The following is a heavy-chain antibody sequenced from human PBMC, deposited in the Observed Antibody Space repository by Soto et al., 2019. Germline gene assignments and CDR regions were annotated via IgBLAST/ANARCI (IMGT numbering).Heavy chain of an antibody. Sequence: QMQLVESGGGVVQPGRSLRLSCAASGFTFSTYAMHWVRQAPGKGLEWVALISDDGTNKYYPDSVKGRFTISRDNSKNTLYLQMNSLRPEDTAVYYCARNRARIAVAGTPYYYYGMDVWGQGTTVTVSS. CDR3: ARNRARIAVAGTPYYYYGMDV. CDR1: GFTFSTYA. CDR2: ISDDGTNK. J-gene: IGHJ6*02. D-gene: IGHD6-19*01. V-gene: IGHV3-30-3*01.